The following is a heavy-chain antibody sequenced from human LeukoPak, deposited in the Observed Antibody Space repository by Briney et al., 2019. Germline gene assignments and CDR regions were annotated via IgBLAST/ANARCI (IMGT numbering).Heavy chain of an antibody. CDR3: ASGATLYQLPY. CDR2: IIPILGIA. CDR1: GGTFSSYA. D-gene: IGHD2-2*01. J-gene: IGHJ4*02. V-gene: IGHV1-69*04. Sequence: SVKVSCKASGGTFSSYAISWVRQAPGQGLEWMGRIIPILGIANYAQKFQGRVTITADKSTSTAYMELSSLRSEDTAMYYCASGATLYQLPYWGQGTLVTVSS.